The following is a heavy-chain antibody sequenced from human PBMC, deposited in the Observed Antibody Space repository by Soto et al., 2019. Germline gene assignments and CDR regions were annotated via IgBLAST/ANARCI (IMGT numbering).Heavy chain of an antibody. CDR1: GFTVSSNY. V-gene: IGHV3-53*01. D-gene: IGHD5-18*01. Sequence: GGSLRLSCAASGFTVSSNYMSWVRQAPGKGLEWVSVIYSGGSTYYADSVKGRFTISRDNSKNTLYLQMNSLRAEDTAVYYCARDHSYGYVYYYGMDVWGQGTTVTVSS. CDR2: IYSGGST. J-gene: IGHJ6*02. CDR3: ARDHSYGYVYYYGMDV.